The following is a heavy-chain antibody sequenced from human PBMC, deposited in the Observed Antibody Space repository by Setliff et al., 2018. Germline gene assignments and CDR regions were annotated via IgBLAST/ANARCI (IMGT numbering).Heavy chain of an antibody. Sequence: SETLSLTCTVSGGSISSSSYYWGWIRQPPGKGLGWIGSIYYSGSTYYNPSLKSRVTISVDTSKNQFSLKLSSVTAADTAVYYCARLGGYSYGLFRNWGQGTLVTVSS. CDR2: IYYSGST. CDR1: GGSISSSSYY. V-gene: IGHV4-39*07. J-gene: IGHJ4*02. D-gene: IGHD5-18*01. CDR3: ARLGGYSYGLFRN.